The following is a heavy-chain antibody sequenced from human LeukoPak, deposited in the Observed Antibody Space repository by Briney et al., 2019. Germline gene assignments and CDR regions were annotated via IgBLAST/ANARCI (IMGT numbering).Heavy chain of an antibody. D-gene: IGHD3-10*01. Sequence: GGSLRLSCVASGFTFREYYMGWIRQAPGKGLEWISYISGSGFTTYYADSVKGRFTISRDNAKNSLYLQMSSLRPVDTGIYYCARDAPSKTMVRRFDYWGQGTLATVSS. CDR3: ARDAPSKTMVRRFDY. V-gene: IGHV3-11*01. CDR2: ISGSGFTT. J-gene: IGHJ4*02. CDR1: GFTFREYY.